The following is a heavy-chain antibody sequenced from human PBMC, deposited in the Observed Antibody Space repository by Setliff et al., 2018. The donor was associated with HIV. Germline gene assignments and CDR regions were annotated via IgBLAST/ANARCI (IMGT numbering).Heavy chain of an antibody. J-gene: IGHJ4*02. Sequence: RLSCEASGFNVEKSGMHWIRQAPGKGLEWVAVMYYDGVTTYYADSVKGRFTISRDGSKNMIFLQMNSLRVDDTAVYYCARGRVLEWLLNHWGQGTRVTVS. D-gene: IGHD3-3*01. CDR1: GFNVEKSG. V-gene: IGHV3-30*12. CDR3: ARGRVLEWLLNH. CDR2: MYYDGVTT.